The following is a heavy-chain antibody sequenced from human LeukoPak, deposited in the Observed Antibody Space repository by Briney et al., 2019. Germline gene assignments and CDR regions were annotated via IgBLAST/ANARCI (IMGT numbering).Heavy chain of an antibody. CDR3: AKGGYEYDSSGHNYFDY. D-gene: IGHD3-22*01. CDR1: GFTFSSYS. CDR2: ISSSSSTI. V-gene: IGHV3-48*01. J-gene: IGHJ4*02. Sequence: GGSLRLSCAASGFTFSSYSMNWVRQAPGKGLEWVSYISSSSSTIYYADSVKGRFTISRDNSKNTLYLQMNSLRAEDAAVYYCAKGGYEYDSSGHNYFDYWGQGSQVTVSS.